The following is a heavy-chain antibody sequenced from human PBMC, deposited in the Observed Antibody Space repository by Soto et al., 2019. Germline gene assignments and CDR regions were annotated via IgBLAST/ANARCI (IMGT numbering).Heavy chain of an antibody. D-gene: IGHD5-12*01. CDR1: GFTFSYYG. CDR3: AKDLGVATITSDY. Sequence: LRLSCAAPGFTFSYYGMSWVRQAPGKGLEWVSAISGSGGSTYYADSVKGRFTISRDNSKNTLYLQMNSLRAEDTAVYYCAKDLGVATITSDYWGQGTLVTVSS. CDR2: ISGSGGST. J-gene: IGHJ4*02. V-gene: IGHV3-23*01.